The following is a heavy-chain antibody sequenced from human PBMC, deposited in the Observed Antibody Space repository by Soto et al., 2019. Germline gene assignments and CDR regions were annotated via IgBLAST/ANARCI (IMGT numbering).Heavy chain of an antibody. CDR1: GFTFDDYA. Sequence: GGSLRLSCAASGFTFDDYAMHWVRQLPGKGLEWVSGISWNSGSAAYMDSVKGRFLISRDNAKKSLFLQMRSLRPEDTALYYCVKGLNHNFDNIGFHGWGQGTLVTVSS. V-gene: IGHV3-9*01. CDR2: ISWNSGSA. J-gene: IGHJ4*02. CDR3: VKGLNHNFDNIGFHG. D-gene: IGHD3-22*01.